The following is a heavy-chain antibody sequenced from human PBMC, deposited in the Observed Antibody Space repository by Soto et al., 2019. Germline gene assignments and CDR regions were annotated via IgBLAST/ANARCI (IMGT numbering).Heavy chain of an antibody. CDR2: ISYEGSNK. Sequence: QVQLVESVGGVVQPGRSLRLSCAASGFTFSSYAMHWVRQAPGKGLEWVAVISYEGSNKYYADSVKGRFTISRDNSKNTVYLQMTSLRAEDTAVYYCARDPLWGTAMVLWYFDLWGRGPLFTVSS. J-gene: IGHJ2*01. D-gene: IGHD5-18*01. CDR3: ARDPLWGTAMVLWYFDL. V-gene: IGHV3-30-3*01. CDR1: GFTFSSYA.